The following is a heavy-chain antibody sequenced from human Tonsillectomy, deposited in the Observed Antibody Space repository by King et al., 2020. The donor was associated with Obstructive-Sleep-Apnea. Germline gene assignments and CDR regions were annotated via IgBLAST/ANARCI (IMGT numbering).Heavy chain of an antibody. J-gene: IGHJ6*02. D-gene: IGHD3-16*01. CDR3: ARLPGGNYGMDV. CDR2: IYYSGST. V-gene: IGHV4-31*03. Sequence: QLQESGPGLVKPSQTLSLTCTVSGASISSGGYHWSWIRQHPGKGLEWIGYIYYSGSTYYNPSLKSRVTISVDTSQNEFSLKLSSATAADTAVYYCARLPGGNYGMDVWGQGTTVTVS. CDR1: GASISSGGYH.